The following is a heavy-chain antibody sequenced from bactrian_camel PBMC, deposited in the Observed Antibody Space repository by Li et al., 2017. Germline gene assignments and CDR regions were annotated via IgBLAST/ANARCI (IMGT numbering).Heavy chain of an antibody. V-gene: IGHV3S53*01. CDR2: VTGDGTT. CDR3: ATDEDWSWHY. Sequence: HVQLVESGGGSVQAGESLKLSCAVSRYARYILSYCGMGWYRQAPGKERDFVSIVTGDGTTRYADSVKGRFTISQDDAKNALYLQMNSLKTEDTAVYYCATDEDWSWHYWGQGTQVTVSP. J-gene: IGHJ4*01. D-gene: IGHD7*01. CDR1: RYARYILSYCG.